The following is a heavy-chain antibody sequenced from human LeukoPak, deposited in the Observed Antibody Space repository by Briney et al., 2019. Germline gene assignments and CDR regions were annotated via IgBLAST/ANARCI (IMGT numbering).Heavy chain of an antibody. Sequence: SETLSLTCAVYGGSFSGYYWSWIRQPPGKGLEWIGEINHSGSTNYNPSLKSRVTISVDTSKNRFSLKLSSVTAADTAVYYCARGVVAATRNWFDPWGQGTLVTVSS. V-gene: IGHV4-34*01. D-gene: IGHD2-15*01. CDR3: ARGVVAATRNWFDP. J-gene: IGHJ5*02. CDR2: INHSGST. CDR1: GGSFSGYY.